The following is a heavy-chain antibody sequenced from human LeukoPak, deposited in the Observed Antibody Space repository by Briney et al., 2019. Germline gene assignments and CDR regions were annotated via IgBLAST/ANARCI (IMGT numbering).Heavy chain of an antibody. CDR2: ISWNSGSI. CDR1: GFTFDDYA. CDR3: AKSPYYDSLYDAFDI. V-gene: IGHV3-9*01. D-gene: IGHD3-22*01. J-gene: IGHJ3*02. Sequence: PGRSLRVSCAASGFTFDDYAMHWVRQAPGKGLEWVSGISWNSGSIGYADSVKGRFTISRDNAKNSLYPQMNSLRAEDTALYYCAKSPYYDSLYDAFDIWGQGTMVTVSS.